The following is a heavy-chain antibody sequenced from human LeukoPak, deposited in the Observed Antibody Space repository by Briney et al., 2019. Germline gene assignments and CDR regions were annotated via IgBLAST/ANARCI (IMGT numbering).Heavy chain of an antibody. CDR2: IGTIGDT. CDR3: ARATVIGTVPVPGFLDV. CDR1: GFTFSSHD. J-gene: IGHJ6*04. Sequence: GGSLRLSCAASGFTFSSHDMHWVRQVAGKGLEWVSSIGTIGDTFYPGSVKGRFTISRENAKNSLYLQMNSLRAGDTAVYYCARATVIGTVPVPGFLDVWGKGTTVTVSS. V-gene: IGHV3-13*01. D-gene: IGHD6-19*01.